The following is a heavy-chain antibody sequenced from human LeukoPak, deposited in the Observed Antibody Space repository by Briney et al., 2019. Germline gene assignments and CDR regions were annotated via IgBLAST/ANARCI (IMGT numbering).Heavy chain of an antibody. CDR3: AKGVASSGTPVDY. CDR1: RFAVSSNF. J-gene: IGHJ4*02. V-gene: IGHV3-53*01. CDR2: IYSDGTT. D-gene: IGHD3-10*01. Sequence: PGGSLRLSCAASRFAVSSNFMSWVRQAPGKGLEWVSTIYSDGTTYYADSVKGRFTISRDNSKNTLYLQMNSLRADDTAVYYCAKGVASSGTPVDYWGQGTLVTVSS.